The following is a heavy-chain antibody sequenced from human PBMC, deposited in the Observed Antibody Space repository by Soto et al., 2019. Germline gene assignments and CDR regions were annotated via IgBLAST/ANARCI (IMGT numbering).Heavy chain of an antibody. Sequence: QLQLQESGPGLVKPSETLSLTCTVSGGSISSSSYYWGWIRQPPGKGLEWIGSIYYSGSTYYNPSLKSRVTISVDTSKNQFSLKLSSVTAADTAVYYCARHDGLKWTVTINYWGQGTLVTVSS. V-gene: IGHV4-39*01. J-gene: IGHJ4*02. CDR2: IYYSGST. CDR3: ARHDGLKWTVTINY. CDR1: GGSISSSSYY. D-gene: IGHD4-17*01.